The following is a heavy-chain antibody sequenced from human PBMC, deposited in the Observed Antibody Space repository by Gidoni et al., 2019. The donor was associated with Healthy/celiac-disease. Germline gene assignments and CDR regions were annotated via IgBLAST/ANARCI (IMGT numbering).Heavy chain of an antibody. J-gene: IGHJ3*02. Sequence: EVQLVESGGGLVKPGGSLRLSCAASGFPFSSYSMNWVRQAPGKGLEWVSSISSSSSYIYYADSVKGRFTISRDNAKNSLYLQMNSLRAEDTAVYYCARITRGVVPARGAFDIWGQGTMVTVSS. D-gene: IGHD2-2*01. CDR2: ISSSSSYI. CDR3: ARITRGVVPARGAFDI. V-gene: IGHV3-21*01. CDR1: GFPFSSYS.